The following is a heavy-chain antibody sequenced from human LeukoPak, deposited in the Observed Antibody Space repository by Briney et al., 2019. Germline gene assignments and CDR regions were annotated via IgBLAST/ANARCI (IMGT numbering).Heavy chain of an antibody. V-gene: IGHV3-30*04. Sequence: PGGSLRLSCAASGFTFSSYAMHWVRQAPGKGLEWVAVISYDGSNKYYADSVKGRFTISRDNSKNTLYLQMNSLRAEDTAVYYCAREIPDYDILTGYYRGYFDYWGQGTLVTVSS. J-gene: IGHJ4*02. CDR3: AREIPDYDILTGYYRGYFDY. CDR2: ISYDGSNK. D-gene: IGHD3-9*01. CDR1: GFTFSSYA.